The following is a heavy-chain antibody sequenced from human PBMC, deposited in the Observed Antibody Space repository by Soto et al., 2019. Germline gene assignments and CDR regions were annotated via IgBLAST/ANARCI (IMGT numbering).Heavy chain of an antibody. CDR2: INPNSGGT. Sequence: ASVKVSCKASGYTFTGYYMHWVRQAPGQGLEWMGWINPNSGGTNYAQKFQGWVTMTRDTSISTAYMELSRLRSDDTAVYYCAREGIAAAVNFDYWGQGTLVTLSS. D-gene: IGHD6-13*01. CDR3: AREGIAAAVNFDY. CDR1: GYTFTGYY. J-gene: IGHJ4*02. V-gene: IGHV1-2*04.